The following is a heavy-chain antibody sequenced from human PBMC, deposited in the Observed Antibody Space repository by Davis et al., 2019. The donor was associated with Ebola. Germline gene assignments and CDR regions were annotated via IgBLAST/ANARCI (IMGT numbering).Heavy chain of an antibody. V-gene: IGHV5-10-1*01. CDR3: ARRTMYIDFWGGYRQRDSFDI. CDR1: GYSFTSYW. D-gene: IGHD3-3*01. CDR2: IDPSDSCT. Sequence: GESLKISCTGSGYSFTSYWISWVRQTPGKGLEWMGRIDPSDSCTNYSPSFQGHVPISTHNPISTDYLQWSSLKAPDTAMYYCARRTMYIDFWGGYRQRDSFDIWGQGTMVTVSS. J-gene: IGHJ3*02.